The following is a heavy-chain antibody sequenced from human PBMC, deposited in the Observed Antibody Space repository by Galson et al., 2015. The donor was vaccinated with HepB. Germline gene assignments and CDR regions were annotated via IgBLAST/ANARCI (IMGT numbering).Heavy chain of an antibody. CDR3: AKGGYYGFWSAYDS. J-gene: IGHJ4*02. CDR1: GFTFNNYG. V-gene: IGHV3-30*18. Sequence: SLRLSCAASGFTFNNYGIHWVRQAPGKGLEWVAVISYDGTSKYYADSVEGRFTTSRDNSKNTLYLQMNSLRPEDTAIYYCAKGGYYGFWSAYDSWGQGALVTVSS. CDR2: ISYDGTSK. D-gene: IGHD3-3*01.